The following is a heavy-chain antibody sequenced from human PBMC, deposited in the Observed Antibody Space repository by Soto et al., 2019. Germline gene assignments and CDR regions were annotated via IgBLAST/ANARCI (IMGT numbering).Heavy chain of an antibody. J-gene: IGHJ4*02. Sequence: GGSLRLSCAASGFTFSSYAMSWVRQAPGKGLEWVSAISGSGGSTYYADSVKGRFTISRDNSKNTLYLQMNSLRAEDTAVYYCAKNYYDILTGPNYYFDYWGQGTLVTVSS. CDR1: GFTFSSYA. V-gene: IGHV3-23*01. D-gene: IGHD3-9*01. CDR3: AKNYYDILTGPNYYFDY. CDR2: ISGSGGST.